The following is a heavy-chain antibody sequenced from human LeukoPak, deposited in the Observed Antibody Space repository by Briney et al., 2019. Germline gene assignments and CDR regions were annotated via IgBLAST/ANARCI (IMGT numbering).Heavy chain of an antibody. CDR1: GGTFSSYA. V-gene: IGHV1-69*13. CDR3: ARGVVRGVMSWFDP. CDR2: IIPIFGTA. Sequence: SVKVSCKASGGTFSSYAISWVRQAPGQGLEWMGGIIPIFGTANYAQKFQGGVTITADESTSTAYMELSSLRSEDTAVYYCARGVVRGVMSWFDPWGQGTLVTVSS. D-gene: IGHD3-10*01. J-gene: IGHJ5*02.